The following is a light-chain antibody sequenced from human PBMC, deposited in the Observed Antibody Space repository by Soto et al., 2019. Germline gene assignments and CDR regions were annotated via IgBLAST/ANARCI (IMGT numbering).Light chain of an antibody. CDR2: GTS. CDR3: QQYGISPYS. J-gene: IGKJ2*03. CDR1: QSVSSNY. V-gene: IGKV3-20*01. Sequence: EIVMTQSPATLSVSPGERATLSCRASQSVSSNYLAWHQQKPGQAPRLLIYGTSSRATGVPDRFSGSGSGTDFTLTISRLEREDFAFYYCQQYGISPYSFGQGTKVDIK.